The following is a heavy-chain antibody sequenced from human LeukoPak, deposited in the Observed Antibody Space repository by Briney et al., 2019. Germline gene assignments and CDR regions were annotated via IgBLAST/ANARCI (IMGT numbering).Heavy chain of an antibody. CDR3: ARIDGPTVYTYYMDL. D-gene: IGHD3-16*01. V-gene: IGHV3-48*04. J-gene: IGHJ6*03. Sequence: PGRSLRLSCATSGFSFNRRGMNWVRHPPGKGLELVSYISPGSGTIHYAESVKDRFTVSRDDAKNSLYLQMNTLRAEDTAVYYCARIDGPTVYTYYMDLWGKGTTVTVAS. CDR1: GFSFNRRG. CDR2: ISPGSGTI.